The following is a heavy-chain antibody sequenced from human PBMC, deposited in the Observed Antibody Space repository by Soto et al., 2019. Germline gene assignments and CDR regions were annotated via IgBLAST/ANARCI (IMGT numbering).Heavy chain of an antibody. V-gene: IGHV4-39*01. CDR1: GGSTSSNSYY. D-gene: IGHD6-13*01. CDR2: IYYGGGT. Sequence: PSETLSLTCTVSGGSTSSNSYYWGWIRQPPGKGLEWIGSIYYGGGTYYNPSLKSRVTIFVDTSKNQFSLKLSSVTAADTAVYYCARGGSSSWYRNNWFDPWGQGTLVTVS. J-gene: IGHJ5*02. CDR3: ARGGSSSWYRNNWFDP.